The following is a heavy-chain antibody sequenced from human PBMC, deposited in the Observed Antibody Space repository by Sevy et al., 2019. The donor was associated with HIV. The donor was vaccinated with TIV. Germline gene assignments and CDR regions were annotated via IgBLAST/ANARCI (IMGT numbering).Heavy chain of an antibody. V-gene: IGHV3-30*18. D-gene: IGHD1-26*01. Sequence: GGSLRLSCIASGFTFMNYGIHWVRQAPGKGLDWVAVIGYDGSDKYYADSVKGRFTISRDNSKNTLFLQMNSLRVEDTAVYYCAKERGGSHIPSFYSMDVWGQGTAVTVSS. CDR1: GFTFMNYG. CDR2: IGYDGSDK. J-gene: IGHJ6*02. CDR3: AKERGGSHIPSFYSMDV.